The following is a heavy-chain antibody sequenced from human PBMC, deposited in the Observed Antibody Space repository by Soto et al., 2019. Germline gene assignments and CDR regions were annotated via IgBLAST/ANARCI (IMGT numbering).Heavy chain of an antibody. J-gene: IGHJ4*02. CDR3: ARGRVVVIFPFDY. V-gene: IGHV1-69*13. Sequence: GASVKVSCKASGDTFSSYAISWVRQAPGQGLEWMGGIIPIFGTANYAQEFQGRVTITADESTSTAYMELSSLRSEDTAVYYCARGRVVVIFPFDYWGQGTLVTVSS. CDR1: GDTFSSYA. D-gene: IGHD3-22*01. CDR2: IIPIFGTA.